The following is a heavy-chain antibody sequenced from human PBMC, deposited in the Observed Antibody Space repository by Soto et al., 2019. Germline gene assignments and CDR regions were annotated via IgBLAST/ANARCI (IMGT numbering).Heavy chain of an antibody. D-gene: IGHD5-12*01. Sequence: QVQLVESGGGVVQPGRSLRLSCAASGFTLTNYGMHWVRQAPGKGLEWVAVITYDGSNKYYAESVKGRFTISRDSPKNTLYLQVNSLRTEDTAVYYCARGIGIDGYVSGLDWGQGTLVTVSS. V-gene: IGHV3-30*03. CDR1: GFTLTNYG. J-gene: IGHJ4*02. CDR2: ITYDGSNK. CDR3: ARGIGIDGYVSGLD.